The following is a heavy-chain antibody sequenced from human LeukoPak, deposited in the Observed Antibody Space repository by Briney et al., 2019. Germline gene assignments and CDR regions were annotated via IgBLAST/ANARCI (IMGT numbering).Heavy chain of an antibody. D-gene: IGHD3-10*01. CDR2: IPAGGTDR. Sequence: GGSLRLSCVGSGFHFRLYNMNWVRQAPGKGLEWVSGIPAGGTDRYYADSVKGRFTISRDNTENTLYLQMNSLRAEDTAVYYCAKGTASYGSGSFSFDYWGQETLVTVSS. CDR3: AKGTASYGSGSFSFDY. V-gene: IGHV3-NL1*01. J-gene: IGHJ4*02. CDR1: GFHFRLYN.